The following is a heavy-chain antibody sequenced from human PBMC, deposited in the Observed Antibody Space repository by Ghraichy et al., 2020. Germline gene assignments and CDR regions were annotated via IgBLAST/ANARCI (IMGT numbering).Heavy chain of an antibody. CDR3: ARVNGYKLGLEY. D-gene: IGHD5-24*01. Sequence: GGSLRLSCAASGFTLRSYEMNWVRQAPGKGLEWVSNIRSSGSTMYYADSVKGRFTISRDNARNSLYLQMNSLRGEDTAVYYCARVNGYKLGLEYWGQGTLVIVSS. CDR1: GFTLRSYE. V-gene: IGHV3-48*03. CDR2: IRSSGSTM. J-gene: IGHJ4*02.